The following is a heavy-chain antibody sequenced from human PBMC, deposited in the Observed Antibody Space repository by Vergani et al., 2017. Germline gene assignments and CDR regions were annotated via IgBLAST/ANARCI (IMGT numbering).Heavy chain of an antibody. CDR3: ARAPRDYDYVWGSFDY. CDR1: GGSISSGGYY. J-gene: IGHJ4*02. V-gene: IGHV4-31*03. Sequence: QVQLQESGPGLVKPSQTLSLTCTVSGGSISSGGYYWSWIRQHPGKGLEWIGYIYYSGSTYSNPSLKSRVTISVYTSKNQFALKLSSVTAADTAVYYCARAPRDYDYVWGSFDYWGQGTLVTVSS. CDR2: IYYSGST. D-gene: IGHD3-16*01.